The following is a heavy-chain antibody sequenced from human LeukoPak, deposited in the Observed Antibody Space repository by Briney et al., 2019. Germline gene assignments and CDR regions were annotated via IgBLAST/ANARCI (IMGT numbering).Heavy chain of an antibody. Sequence: PSETLSLTCTVSGCSISSSSYYWGWLRQPPGMGLEWVGSIYYSGSTYYNPSLNSRITISVNMSKNQFFLKLSSVTAADSSVYYWARYGGYGDCRSPFDDWGEGTLVTVSS. CDR3: ARYGGYGDCRSPFDD. V-gene: IGHV4-39*07. D-gene: IGHD4-17*01. CDR2: IYYSGST. J-gene: IGHJ4*02. CDR1: GCSISSSSYY.